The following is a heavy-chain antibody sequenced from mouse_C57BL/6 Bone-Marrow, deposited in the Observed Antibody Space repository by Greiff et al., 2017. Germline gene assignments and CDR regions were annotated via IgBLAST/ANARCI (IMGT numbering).Heavy chain of an antibody. J-gene: IGHJ3*01. D-gene: IGHD2-10*01. CDR1: GYTFTSYW. V-gene: IGHV1-64*01. CDR2: IHPNSGST. CDR3: ARSLLVAY. Sequence: VQLQQPGAELVKPGASVKLSCKASGYTFTSYWMHWVKQRPGQGLEWIGMIHPNSGSTNYNEKFKSKATLTVDKSSSTAYMRLSSLTSEDSAFYYCARSLLVAYWGQGTLVTVSA.